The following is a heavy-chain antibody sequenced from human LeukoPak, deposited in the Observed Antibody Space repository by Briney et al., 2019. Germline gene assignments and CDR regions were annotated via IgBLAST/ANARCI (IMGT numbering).Heavy chain of an antibody. D-gene: IGHD6-19*01. CDR3: AKDLTLYSSGWDYYFDY. CDR2: IWYGGSNK. CDR1: GFTFSSYG. J-gene: IGHJ4*02. V-gene: IGHV3-33*06. Sequence: GRSLRLSCAASGFTFSSYGMHWVRQAPGKGLEWVAVIWYGGSNKYYADSVKGRFTISRDNSKNTLYLQMNSLRAEDTAVYYCAKDLTLYSSGWDYYFDYWGQGTLVTVSS.